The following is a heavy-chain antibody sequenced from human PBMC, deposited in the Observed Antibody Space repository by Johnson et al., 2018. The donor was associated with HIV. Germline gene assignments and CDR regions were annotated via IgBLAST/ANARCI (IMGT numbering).Heavy chain of an antibody. CDR2: IRYDGSNK. CDR1: GFTFSSYG. J-gene: IGHJ3*02. D-gene: IGHD4-17*01. V-gene: IGHV3-30*02. Sequence: QVQLVESGGGVVQPGGSLRLSCAASGFTFSSYGMHWVRQVSGKGLEWVAFIRYDGSNKYYADSVKGRFPISRDNSKNTLYLQMNSLRAEDTAVYYCARGMTTVTNHDAFDIWGQGTMVTVSS. CDR3: ARGMTTVTNHDAFDI.